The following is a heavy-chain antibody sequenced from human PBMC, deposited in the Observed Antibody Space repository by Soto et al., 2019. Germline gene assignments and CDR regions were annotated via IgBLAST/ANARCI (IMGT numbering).Heavy chain of an antibody. CDR2: ICHSGST. J-gene: IGHJ4*02. D-gene: IGHD2-2*01. CDR1: GDSISSSKW. CDR3: ARGERQLQRDY. Sequence: VQLQESGPGLVKPSGTLSLTCAVSGDSISSSKWWSCVRQPPGKRLEWIGEICHSGSTNYNPSLKSRVIISVDKSKNQFSLKLSSVTDADTAVYFCARGERQLQRDYWGQGTLVTVSS. V-gene: IGHV4-4*02.